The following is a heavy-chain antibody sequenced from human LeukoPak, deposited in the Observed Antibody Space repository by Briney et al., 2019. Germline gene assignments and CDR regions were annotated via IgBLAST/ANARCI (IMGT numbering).Heavy chain of an antibody. J-gene: IGHJ5*02. CDR1: GYTFTSYD. Sequence: ASVTVSCKASGYTFTSYDINWVRQATGQGLEWMGWMNPNSGNTGYAQKFQGRVTMTRNTSISTAYMELSSLRSEDTAVYYCARRGIIAAAGRGYNWFDPWGQGTLVTVSS. CDR3: ARRGIIAAAGRGYNWFDP. V-gene: IGHV1-8*01. CDR2: MNPNSGNT. D-gene: IGHD6-13*01.